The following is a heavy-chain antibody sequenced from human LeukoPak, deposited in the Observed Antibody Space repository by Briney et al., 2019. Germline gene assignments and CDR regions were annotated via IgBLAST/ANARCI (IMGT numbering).Heavy chain of an antibody. CDR2: IYTSGST. Sequence: SETLSLTCTVSGGSISSGDFYWSWIRQPAGKGLEWIGRIYTSGSTNYNPSLQSRVTISVDTSKNQFSLKLTSVTAADTAVYYCARAGGDHPFDPWGQGALVTVSS. CDR1: GGSISSGDFY. D-gene: IGHD4-17*01. CDR3: ARAGGDHPFDP. V-gene: IGHV4-61*02. J-gene: IGHJ5*02.